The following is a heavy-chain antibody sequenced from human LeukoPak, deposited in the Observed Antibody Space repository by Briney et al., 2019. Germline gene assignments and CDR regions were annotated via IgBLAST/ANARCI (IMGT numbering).Heavy chain of an antibody. Sequence: GGSLRLSCAASGLTLSSYGMHWVRQAPGKGLEWVAVISYDGSNKYYADSVKGRFTISRDNSKNTLYLQMNSLRAEDTAVYYCARDLTSSEAAFDIWGQETMVTVSS. J-gene: IGHJ3*02. CDR3: ARDLTSSEAAFDI. CDR1: GLTLSSYG. D-gene: IGHD2-2*01. V-gene: IGHV3-30*03. CDR2: ISYDGSNK.